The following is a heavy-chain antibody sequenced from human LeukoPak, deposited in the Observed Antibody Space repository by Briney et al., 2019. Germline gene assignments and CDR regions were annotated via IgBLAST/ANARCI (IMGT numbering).Heavy chain of an antibody. CDR3: AREDIVVVPAANPFDY. Sequence: SETLSLTCTASGGSISSGSYYWSWIRQPDGQGLESFRRIYTSASTQYNPSLKGRVTIAVDTSKNQFSLKLSSVTATDTAVYYCAREDIVVVPAANPFDYWGQGTLVTVSS. J-gene: IGHJ4*02. V-gene: IGHV4-61*02. D-gene: IGHD2-2*01. CDR1: GGSISSGSYY. CDR2: IYTSAST.